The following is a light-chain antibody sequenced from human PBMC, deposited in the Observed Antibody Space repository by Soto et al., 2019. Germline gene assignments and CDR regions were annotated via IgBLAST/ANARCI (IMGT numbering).Light chain of an antibody. CDR3: CSYAGSSTNGV. CDR1: SSDVGSYRL. Sequence: QSALTQPASVSGSPGQSITISCTGTSSDVGSYRLVSWYQQHPGKAPKLMIYEVSKRPPGVSNRFSGSKSGNTASLTISGRQAEDEADYYCCSYAGSSTNGVFGGGTKLTVL. J-gene: IGLJ3*02. V-gene: IGLV2-23*02. CDR2: EVS.